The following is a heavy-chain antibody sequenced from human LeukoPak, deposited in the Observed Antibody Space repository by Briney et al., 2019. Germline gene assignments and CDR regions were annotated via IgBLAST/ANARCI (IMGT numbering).Heavy chain of an antibody. CDR3: ARDLSVYYYYYFDF. Sequence: PSETLSLTCTVSDYSIGSGYSWGWIRQPPGKGLEWIATISHDGTTFYNPSLKSRVTMTLDTSRNQFSLRLSSVTAADTAVYYCARDLSVYYYYYFDFWGQGTLATVSS. D-gene: IGHD3-22*01. CDR1: DYSIGSGYS. V-gene: IGHV4-38-2*02. J-gene: IGHJ4*02. CDR2: ISHDGTT.